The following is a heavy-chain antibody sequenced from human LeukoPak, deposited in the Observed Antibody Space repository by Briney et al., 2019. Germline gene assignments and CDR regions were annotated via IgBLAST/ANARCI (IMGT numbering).Heavy chain of an antibody. CDR1: GGSVTTPSFD. D-gene: IGHD5-12*01. CDR3: AGGFSGYDVG. J-gene: IGHJ4*02. CDR2: FYYDGST. Sequence: SETLSLTCSVSGGSVTTPSFDWGWIRQPPGKGLEWIGSFYYDGSTYYNSSLKSRLTISVDTSKNHFSLRLSSVTAADTAVYYCAGGFSGYDVGWGQGSLVTVSS. V-gene: IGHV4-39*02.